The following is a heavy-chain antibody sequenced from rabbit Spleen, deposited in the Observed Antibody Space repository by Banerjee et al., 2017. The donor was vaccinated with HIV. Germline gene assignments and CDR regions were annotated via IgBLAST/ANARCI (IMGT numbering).Heavy chain of an antibody. CDR3: ARAIVPWLGLTRLDL. Sequence: QSLEESGGDLVKPGASLTLTCTASGFSISSSYWICWVRQAPGKGLEWIACIYGGRGTTDYASWVNGRFTISSDNAQSTVDLKMTSLTAADTATYFCARAIVPWLGLTRLDLWGPGTLVTVS. V-gene: IGHV1S40*01. J-gene: IGHJ3*01. CDR1: GFSISSSYW. D-gene: IGHD4-1*01. CDR2: IYGGRGTT.